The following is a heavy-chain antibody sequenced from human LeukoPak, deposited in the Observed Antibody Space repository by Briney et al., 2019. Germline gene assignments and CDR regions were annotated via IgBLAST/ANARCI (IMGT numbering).Heavy chain of an antibody. J-gene: IGHJ6*03. V-gene: IGHV3-74*01. CDR1: GFTFSGYW. CDR3: AAGGGWDPSFGVVTHIDV. D-gene: IGHD3-3*01. Sequence: GGSLRLSCAASGFTFSGYWMHWVRQGPERGLELVSRIDNDGHGIIYADSVKGRFTTSRDNAKNTLYLQMNSLRVEDTAVYYCAAGGGWDPSFGVVTHIDVWGKGTTVAVS. CDR2: IDNDGHGI.